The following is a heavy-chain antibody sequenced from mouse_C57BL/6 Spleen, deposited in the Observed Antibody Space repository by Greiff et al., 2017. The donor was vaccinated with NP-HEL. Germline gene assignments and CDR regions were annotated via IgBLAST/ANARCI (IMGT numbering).Heavy chain of an antibody. D-gene: IGHD1-1*01. Sequence: EVHLVESGAELVKPGASVKLSCTASGFNIKDYYMHWVKQRTEQGLEWIGRIDPEDGDTKYAPKFQGKATITADTSSNTAYLQLSSLTSEDTAVYYCAWIVATFGWYFDVWGTGTTVTVSS. CDR1: GFNIKDYY. V-gene: IGHV14-2*01. CDR3: AWIVATFGWYFDV. J-gene: IGHJ1*03. CDR2: IDPEDGDT.